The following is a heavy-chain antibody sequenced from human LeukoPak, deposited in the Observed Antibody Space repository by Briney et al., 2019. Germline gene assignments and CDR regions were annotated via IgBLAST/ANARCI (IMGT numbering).Heavy chain of an antibody. CDR1: GFTFSSYS. Sequence: GGSLRLSCAASGFTFSSYSMNWVRQAPGKGLEWVSSISSSSSYIYYADSVKGRFTISRDNAKNSLYLQMNSLRAGDTAVYYCARGLAAAGTNYWGQGTLVTVSS. D-gene: IGHD6-13*01. V-gene: IGHV3-21*01. CDR2: ISSSSSYI. CDR3: ARGLAAAGTNY. J-gene: IGHJ4*02.